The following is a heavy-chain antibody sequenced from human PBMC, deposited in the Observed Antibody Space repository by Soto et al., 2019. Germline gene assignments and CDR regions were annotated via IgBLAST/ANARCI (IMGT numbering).Heavy chain of an antibody. CDR2: ISSSGSTI. CDR1: GFTFSDYY. Sequence: GGSLRLSCAASGFTFSDYYMSWIRQAPGKGLEWVSYISSSGSTIYYADSVKGRFTISRDNAKNSLYLQMNSLRAEDTAVYYCARCKRYFDWPHDYWGQGTLVTVSS. J-gene: IGHJ4*02. CDR3: ARCKRYFDWPHDY. V-gene: IGHV3-11*01. D-gene: IGHD3-9*01.